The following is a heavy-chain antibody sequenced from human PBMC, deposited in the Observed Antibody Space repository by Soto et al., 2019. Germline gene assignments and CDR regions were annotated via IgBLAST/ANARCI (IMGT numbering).Heavy chain of an antibody. Sequence: QVQLQESGPGLVKPSQTLSLTCTVSGGSISSGGYYWSWIRQHPGKGLEWIGYIYYSGSTYYNPSPKSRLTISVDTSKNQFALKLSFVTAADTAVYYCASSGVITFEAFDIWGQGTMVTVSS. V-gene: IGHV4-31*03. CDR1: GGSISSGGYY. CDR2: IYYSGST. J-gene: IGHJ3*02. CDR3: ASSGVITFEAFDI. D-gene: IGHD3-16*01.